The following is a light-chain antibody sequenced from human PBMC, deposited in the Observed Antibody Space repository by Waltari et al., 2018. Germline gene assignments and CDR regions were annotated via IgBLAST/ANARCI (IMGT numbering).Light chain of an antibody. J-gene: IGLJ2*01. CDR2: DDS. CDR3: QVWESSVV. CDR1: RIGSKS. V-gene: IGLV3-21*02. Sequence: SYVLTQPPSVSVAPGQTARITCGGDRIGSKSVHWYQQKPGQAPVLVVFDDSDRPSGISERFPGASSGPTATLTISRVEAGDEADYYGQVWESSVVFGGGTKLTVL.